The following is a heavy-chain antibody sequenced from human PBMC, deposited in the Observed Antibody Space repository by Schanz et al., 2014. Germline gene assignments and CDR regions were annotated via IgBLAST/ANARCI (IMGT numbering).Heavy chain of an antibody. D-gene: IGHD6-19*01. CDR3: ARGGYSSGWYDRDIAHFDY. Sequence: VQLEQSGAEVKKPGSSVKVSCKASGGTFSSFGINWVRQAPGQGLEWMGIINPSGGGTSYALRFQDRVTVTRDTSTNTAYMELRSLRSDDTAVYYCARGGYSSGWYDRDIAHFDYGGQGTLGDVSS. CDR2: INPSGGGT. CDR1: GGTFSSFG. J-gene: IGHJ4*02. V-gene: IGHV1-46*01.